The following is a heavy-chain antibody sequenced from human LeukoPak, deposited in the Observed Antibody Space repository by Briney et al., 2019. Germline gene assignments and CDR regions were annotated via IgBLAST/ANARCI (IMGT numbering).Heavy chain of an antibody. CDR3: ARHGSPRIVVVPAAIVDAFDI. Sequence: PSETLSLTCAVSGYSISSGYYWGWTRQPPGKGLEWIGSIYHSGSTYYNPSLKSRVTISVDTSKNQFSLKLSSVTAADTAVYYCARHGSPRIVVVPAAIVDAFDIWGQGTMVTVSS. V-gene: IGHV4-38-2*01. D-gene: IGHD2-2*02. CDR1: GYSISSGYY. CDR2: IYHSGST. J-gene: IGHJ3*02.